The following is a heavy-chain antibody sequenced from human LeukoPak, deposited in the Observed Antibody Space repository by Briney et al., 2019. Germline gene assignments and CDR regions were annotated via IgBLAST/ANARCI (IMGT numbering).Heavy chain of an antibody. D-gene: IGHD3-10*01. CDR2: ISSSGNTI. CDR1: GFTFSDYY. J-gene: IGHJ4*02. V-gene: IGHV3-11*01. CDR3: ARSTYGSGSYYNHD. Sequence: GGSLRLSCAASGFTFSDYYMSWIRQAPGKGLEWVSYISSSGNTIYYADSVKGRFTISRDNAKNSLYLQMNSLRAEDTAVYYCARSTYGSGSYYNHDWGQGTLVTVSS.